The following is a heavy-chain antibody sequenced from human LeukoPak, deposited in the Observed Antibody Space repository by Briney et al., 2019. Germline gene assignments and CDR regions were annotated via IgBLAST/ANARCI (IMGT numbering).Heavy chain of an antibody. CDR3: AKDLQSDYGRFDY. CDR2: IKQDGSEK. J-gene: IGHJ4*02. V-gene: IGHV3-7*03. Sequence: TGGSLRLSCAASGFTFSSYWMSWVRQAPGKGLEWVANIKQDGSEKYYVDSVKGRFTISRDNSKSTLYLQMNSLRAEDTAVYFCAKDLQSDYGRFDYWGQGTLVTVSS. D-gene: IGHD4-17*01. CDR1: GFTFSSYW.